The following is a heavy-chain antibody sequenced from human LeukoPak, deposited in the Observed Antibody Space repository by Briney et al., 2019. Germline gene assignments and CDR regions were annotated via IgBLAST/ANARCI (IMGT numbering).Heavy chain of an antibody. CDR1: GFTFNTYS. V-gene: IGHV3-21*04. J-gene: IGHJ4*02. CDR3: AKDKLVVTPCWFDY. CDR2: ISSSSSYI. Sequence: GGSLRLSCAASGFTFNTYSMNWVRQAPGKGLEWVSSISSSSSYIYYADSVKGRFTISRDNSKNTLYLQMNSLRAEDTAVYYCAKDKLVVTPCWFDYWGQGTLVTVSS. D-gene: IGHD4-23*01.